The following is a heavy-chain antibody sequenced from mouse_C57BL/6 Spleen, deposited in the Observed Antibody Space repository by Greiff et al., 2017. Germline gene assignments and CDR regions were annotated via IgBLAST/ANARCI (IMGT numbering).Heavy chain of an antibody. CDR1: GYSITSGYY. V-gene: IGHV3-6*01. CDR3: ARRYYFDY. CDR2: ISYDGSN. J-gene: IGHJ2*01. Sequence: DVQLQESGPGLVKPSQSLSLTCSVTGYSITSGYYWNWIRQFPGIKLEWMGYISYDGSNNYNPSLKNRISITRDKSKNQFFLKLNSVTTEDTATYYCARRYYFDYWGQGTTLTVSS.